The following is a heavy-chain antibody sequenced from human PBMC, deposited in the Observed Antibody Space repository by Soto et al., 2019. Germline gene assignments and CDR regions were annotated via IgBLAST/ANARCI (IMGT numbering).Heavy chain of an antibody. Sequence: LRLSCAASGFTFSSYAMKWVRQAPGKGLEWVSGISGSGGSTYYADSVKGRFTISRDNSKNTLYLQMNSLRAEDTAVYYCAKRRVAGTREVDYWGQGTLVTVSS. CDR3: AKRRVAGTREVDY. J-gene: IGHJ4*02. V-gene: IGHV3-23*01. CDR2: ISGSGGST. CDR1: GFTFSSYA. D-gene: IGHD6-19*01.